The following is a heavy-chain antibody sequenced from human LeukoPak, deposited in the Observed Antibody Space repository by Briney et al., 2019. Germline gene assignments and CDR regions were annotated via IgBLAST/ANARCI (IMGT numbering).Heavy chain of an antibody. Sequence: AGRSLRLSCAASGFTFSSYGMHWVRQAPGKGLEWVAVISYDGSNKYYADSVKGRFTISRDNSKNTLYLQMNSLRAEDTAVYYCAKDSLWSGYYGMDVWGQGTTATVSS. CDR3: AKDSLWSGYYGMDV. D-gene: IGHD3-3*01. CDR1: GFTFSSYG. V-gene: IGHV3-30*18. CDR2: ISYDGSNK. J-gene: IGHJ6*02.